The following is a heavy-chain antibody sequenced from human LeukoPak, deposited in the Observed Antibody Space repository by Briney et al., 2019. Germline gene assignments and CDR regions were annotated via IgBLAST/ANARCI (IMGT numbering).Heavy chain of an antibody. J-gene: IGHJ6*02. Sequence: GESLKISCKGSGYSFTSYWIGWVRQMPGKGLEWMGIIYPGDSDTRYSPSFQGQVTISADKSISTAYLQWSSLKASDTAMYYCASQNDFWTSKQRYYYYGMDVWGQGTTVTVSS. V-gene: IGHV5-51*01. CDR1: GYSFTSYW. CDR3: ASQNDFWTSKQRYYYYGMDV. CDR2: IYPGDSDT. D-gene: IGHD3-3*01.